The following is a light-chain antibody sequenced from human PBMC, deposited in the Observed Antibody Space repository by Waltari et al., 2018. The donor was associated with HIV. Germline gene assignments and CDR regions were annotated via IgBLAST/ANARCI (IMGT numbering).Light chain of an antibody. CDR3: ATWDDILNGPV. CDR2: YND. Sequence: QSVLTQPPSVSEAPRQRVTISCAGTYPNIGTHPVNWYQQVPGKTPRLLIYYNDLLSSGVSDRFSGSKSGTSASLAISVLQSEDEADYYCATWDDILNGPVFGGGTKLTVL. CDR1: YPNIGTHP. J-gene: IGLJ2*01. V-gene: IGLV1-36*01.